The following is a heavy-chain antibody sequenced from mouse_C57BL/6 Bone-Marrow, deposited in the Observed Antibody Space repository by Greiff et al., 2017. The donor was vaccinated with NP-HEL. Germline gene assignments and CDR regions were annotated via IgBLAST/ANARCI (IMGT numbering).Heavy chain of an antibody. J-gene: IGHJ3*01. CDR2: INPSTGGT. Sequence: EVQLQQSGPELVKPGASVKISCKASGYSFTGYYMNWVKQSPEKSLEWIGEINPSTGGTTYNQKFKAKATLTVDKSSSTAYMQLKSLTSEDSAVYYCARDDGYYAWFAYWGQGTLVTVSA. D-gene: IGHD2-3*01. CDR3: ARDDGYYAWFAY. CDR1: GYSFTGYY. V-gene: IGHV1-42*01.